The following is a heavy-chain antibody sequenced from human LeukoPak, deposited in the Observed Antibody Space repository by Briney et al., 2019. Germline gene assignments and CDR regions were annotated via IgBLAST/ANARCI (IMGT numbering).Heavy chain of an antibody. V-gene: IGHV1-2*02. J-gene: IGHJ4*02. CDR2: INPNSGGT. CDR1: GYTFTGYY. CDR3: ARGTKYQPLLYLDY. D-gene: IGHD2-2*01. Sequence: ASVKVSCKASGYTFTGYYMHWVRQAPGQGFEWMGWINPNSGGTNYAQKFQGRVTMTRDTSISTAYMELSRLRSDDTAVYYCARGTKYQPLLYLDYWGQGTLVTVSS.